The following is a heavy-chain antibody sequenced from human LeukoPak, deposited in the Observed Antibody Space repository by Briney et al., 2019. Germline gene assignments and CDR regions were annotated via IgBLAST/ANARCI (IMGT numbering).Heavy chain of an antibody. J-gene: IGHJ6*03. CDR2: MNPNSGHT. CDR3: ARLREYTQSYSFSSYMDV. Sequence: ASVKVSCKASGYTFISFDINWVRQAPGQGFEWMGWMNPNSGHTGFAQKFQGRFTMTRDTSTNTAYMELSSLTSEDTAVCYCARLREYTQSYSFSSYMDVWGRGTTVTVS. CDR1: GYTFISFD. D-gene: IGHD2/OR15-2a*01. V-gene: IGHV1-8*01.